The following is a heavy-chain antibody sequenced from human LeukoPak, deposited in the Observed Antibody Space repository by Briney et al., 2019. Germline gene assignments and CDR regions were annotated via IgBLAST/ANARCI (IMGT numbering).Heavy chain of an antibody. CDR3: ASDIVATSGDF. V-gene: IGHV3-74*01. D-gene: IGHD5-12*01. CDR2: IRSDGSTT. Sequence: AGGSLRLSCVESRFTFSNFWMHWVRHAPGKGLVWVSRIRSDGSTTNYADSVKGRFTISRDNARNSLYLQMNGLRAEDTAAYYCASDIVATSGDFWGQGTLVTVSS. CDR1: RFTFSNFW. J-gene: IGHJ4*02.